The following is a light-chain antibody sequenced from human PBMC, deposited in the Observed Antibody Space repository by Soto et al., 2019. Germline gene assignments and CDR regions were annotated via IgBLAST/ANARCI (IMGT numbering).Light chain of an antibody. CDR2: GAS. CDR1: QRVSSSY. CDR3: QQYGSSPGT. Sequence: EIVLTQSPGTLSLSPGERATLSGRASQRVSSSYLVWYQQKPGQAPRLLIYGASSRATGITDRFSGSGYGTNFTIPISSMEHEDYAVYYCQQYGSSPGTFGQGTKVDIK. J-gene: IGKJ1*01. V-gene: IGKV3-20*01.